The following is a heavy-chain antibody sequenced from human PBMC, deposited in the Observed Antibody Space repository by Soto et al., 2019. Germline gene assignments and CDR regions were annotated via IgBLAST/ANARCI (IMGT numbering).Heavy chain of an antibody. Sequence: ASVKVSCKFSGYTLTELSMHWVRQAPGKGLEWMGGFDPEDGETIYAQKFQGRVTMTEDTSTDTAYMKLSSLRSEDTAVYFCATWPPDYSSSFYYGMDVWGQGTTVTVSS. J-gene: IGHJ6*02. CDR1: GYTLTELS. CDR2: FDPEDGET. D-gene: IGHD6-6*01. CDR3: ATWPPDYSSSFYYGMDV. V-gene: IGHV1-24*01.